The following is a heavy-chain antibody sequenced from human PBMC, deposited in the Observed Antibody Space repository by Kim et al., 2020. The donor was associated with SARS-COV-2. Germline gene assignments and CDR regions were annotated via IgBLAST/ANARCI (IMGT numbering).Heavy chain of an antibody. CDR2: IYPGDSDT. V-gene: IGHV5-51*01. J-gene: IGHJ6*02. CDR3: ARQRYYYGSGSLYPLYYYYGMDV. Sequence: GESLKISCKGSGYSFTSYWIGWVRQMPGKGLEWMGIIYPGDSDTRYSPSFQGQVTISADKSISTAYLQWSSLKASDTAMYYCARQRYYYGSGSLYPLYYYYGMDVWGQGTTVTVSS. CDR1: GYSFTSYW. D-gene: IGHD3-10*01.